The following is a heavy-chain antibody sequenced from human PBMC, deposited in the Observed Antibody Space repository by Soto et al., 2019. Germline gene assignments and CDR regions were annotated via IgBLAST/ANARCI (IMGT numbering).Heavy chain of an antibody. CDR1: GFTFSSYG. Sequence: QVQLVESGGGVVQPGRSLRLSCAASGFTFSSYGMNWVRQAPGKGLEWVAVIWYDGSNKYYADSVKGRFTISRDNSKNTLYLQMNSLRAEDTAVYYCAREIAVAGPFDYWGQGTLVTVSS. CDR2: IWYDGSNK. V-gene: IGHV3-33*01. D-gene: IGHD6-19*01. J-gene: IGHJ4*02. CDR3: AREIAVAGPFDY.